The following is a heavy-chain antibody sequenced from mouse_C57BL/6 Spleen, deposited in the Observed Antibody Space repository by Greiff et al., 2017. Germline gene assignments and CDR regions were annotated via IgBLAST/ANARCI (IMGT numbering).Heavy chain of an antibody. Sequence: QVQLQQPGAELVMPGASVKLSCKASGYTFTSYWMHWVKQRPGQGLEWIGEIDPSDSYTNYNQKFKGKSSLTVDKSSSTAYMQLSSLTSEDSAVYYCARNYGSFYAMDYWGQGTSVTVSS. CDR2: IDPSDSYT. CDR1: GYTFTSYW. V-gene: IGHV1-69*01. CDR3: ARNYGSFYAMDY. J-gene: IGHJ4*01. D-gene: IGHD1-1*01.